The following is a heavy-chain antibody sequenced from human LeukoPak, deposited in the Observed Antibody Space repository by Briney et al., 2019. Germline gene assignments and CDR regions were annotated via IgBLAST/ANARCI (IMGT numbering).Heavy chain of an antibody. D-gene: IGHD1-26*01. Sequence: NTSETLSLTCTVSGGSISSSSYYWGWIRQPPGKGLEWIGSIYYSGSTYYNPSLKSRVTISVDTSKNQFSLKLRSVTAADTAVYYCARGSPTPDYWGQGTLVTVSS. V-gene: IGHV4-39*07. CDR3: ARGSPTPDY. CDR1: GGSISSSSYY. J-gene: IGHJ4*02. CDR2: IYYSGST.